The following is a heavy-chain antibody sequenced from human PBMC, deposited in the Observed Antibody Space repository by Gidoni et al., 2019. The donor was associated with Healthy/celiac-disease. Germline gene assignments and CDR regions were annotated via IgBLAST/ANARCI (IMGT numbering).Heavy chain of an antibody. Sequence: QVQLQESGPGLVKPSETLSLTCTVPGGSISSYYWSWIRQPPGKGLEWIGYIYYSGSTNYNPSLKSRVTISVDTSKNQFSLKLSSVTAADTAVYYCAREANGYTALDYWGQGTLVTVSS. CDR1: GGSISSYY. D-gene: IGHD5-18*01. CDR3: AREANGYTALDY. J-gene: IGHJ4*02. CDR2: IYYSGST. V-gene: IGHV4-59*01.